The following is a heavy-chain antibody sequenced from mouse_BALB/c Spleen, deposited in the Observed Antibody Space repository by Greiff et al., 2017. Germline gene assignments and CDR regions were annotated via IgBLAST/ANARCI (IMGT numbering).Heavy chain of an antibody. CDR1: GYTFTSYT. CDR2: INPSRGYI. Sequence: QVQLKQSAAELARPGASVKMSCKASGYTFTSYTMHWVKQRPGQGLEWIGYINPSRGYIEYNQKFKDKTTFTADKSYSTAYMQLSSLTSEDSAVYYCARSGYGSNYRFAYWGQGTLVTVSA. D-gene: IGHD1-1*01. V-gene: IGHV1-4*02. J-gene: IGHJ3*01. CDR3: ARSGYGSNYRFAY.